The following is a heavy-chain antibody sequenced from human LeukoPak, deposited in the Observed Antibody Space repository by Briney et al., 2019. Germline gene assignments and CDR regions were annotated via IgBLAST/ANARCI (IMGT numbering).Heavy chain of an antibody. CDR3: ARVSAANWNHVDS. CDR1: GFTFSNYA. D-gene: IGHD1-14*01. J-gene: IGHJ4*02. Sequence: GGSLRLSCVASGFTFSNYAMNWVRQAPGKGLEYVSAISSNGGSTYYANSVRGRFTVSRDNSKNTLYLQMGSLSTEDMAVYYCARVSAANWNHVDSWGQGTLVTVSS. CDR2: ISSNGGST. V-gene: IGHV3-64*01.